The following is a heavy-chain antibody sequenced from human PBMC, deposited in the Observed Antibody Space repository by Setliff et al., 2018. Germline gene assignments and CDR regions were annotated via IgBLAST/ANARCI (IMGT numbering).Heavy chain of an antibody. J-gene: IGHJ6*03. V-gene: IGHV3-15*07. Sequence: GGSLRLSCAASASGFAFSSIWMNWVRQAPGKGLEWVGRVTAGGTTNYAAPVKGRFTISREDSTDTLYLQMNSLKIEDTAVYYCAKSLYFYDSSGYYYDRDYYYYMDVWGKGTTVTVSS. CDR1: GFAFSSIW. CDR3: AKSLYFYDSSGYYYDRDYYYYMDV. CDR2: VTAGGTT. D-gene: IGHD3-22*01.